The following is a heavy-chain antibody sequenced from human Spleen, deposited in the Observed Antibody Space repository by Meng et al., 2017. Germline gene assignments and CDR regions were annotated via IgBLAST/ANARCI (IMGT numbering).Heavy chain of an antibody. CDR1: GFTLSRHP. Sequence: GESLKISCAASGFTLSRHPMHWVRQAPGKGLEWAALISYDGTDKYYADSVKGRFTISRDNAKNSLYLQMNSLRAEDTAVYYCAKDRLHSGYDSDYWGQGTLVTVSS. CDR3: AKDRLHSGYDSDY. D-gene: IGHD5-12*01. V-gene: IGHV3-30*04. J-gene: IGHJ4*02. CDR2: ISYDGTDK.